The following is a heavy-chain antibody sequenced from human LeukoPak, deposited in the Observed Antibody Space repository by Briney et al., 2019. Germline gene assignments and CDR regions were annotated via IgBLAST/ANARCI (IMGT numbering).Heavy chain of an antibody. CDR3: ARENSYYDSSAYYYGSGYFDY. CDR2: INHSGST. D-gene: IGHD3-22*01. V-gene: IGHV4-34*01. CDR1: GGSFSGYY. J-gene: IGHJ4*02. Sequence: SETLSLTCAVYGGSFSGYYWSWIRQPPGKGLEWIGEINHSGSTNYNPSLKSRVTISVDTSKNQFSLKLSSVTAADTALYYCARENSYYDSSAYYYGSGYFDYWGQGTLVTVSS.